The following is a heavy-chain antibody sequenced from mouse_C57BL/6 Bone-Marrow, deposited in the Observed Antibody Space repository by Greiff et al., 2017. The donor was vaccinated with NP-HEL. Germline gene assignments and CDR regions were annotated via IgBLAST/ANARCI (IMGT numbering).Heavy chain of an antibody. V-gene: IGHV5-4*01. CDR2: ISDGGSYT. CDR1: GFTFSSYA. CDR3: ARGFITTVED. Sequence: EVQLVESGGGLVKPGGSLKLSCAASGFTFSSYAMSWVRQTPEKRLEWVATISDGGSYTYYPDNVKGRFTISRDNAKNNLYLQMSHLKSEDTAMYYCARGFITTVEDWGQGTTLTVSS. D-gene: IGHD1-1*01. J-gene: IGHJ2*01.